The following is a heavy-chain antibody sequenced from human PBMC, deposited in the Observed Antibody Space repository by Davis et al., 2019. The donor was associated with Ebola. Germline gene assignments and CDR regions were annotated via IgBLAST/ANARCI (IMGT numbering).Heavy chain of an antibody. CDR3: AREGTYYYDSSGPIPNWFDP. D-gene: IGHD3-22*01. J-gene: IGHJ5*02. CDR2: ISAYNGNT. V-gene: IGHV1-18*01. CDR1: GYTFTSYG. Sequence: ASVKVSCKASGYTFTSYGISWVRQAPGQGLEWMGWISAYNGNTNYAQKLQGRVTMTTDTSTSTAYMELRSLRSDDTAVYYCAREGTYYYDSSGPIPNWFDPWGQGTLVTVSS.